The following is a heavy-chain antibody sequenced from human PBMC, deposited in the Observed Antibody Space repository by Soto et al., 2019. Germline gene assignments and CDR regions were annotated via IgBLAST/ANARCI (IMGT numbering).Heavy chain of an antibody. CDR2: IIPIFGTA. CDR3: ASGAGVWFGGPYGMDV. CDR1: GGTFSSYA. Sequence: SVKVSCKXSGGTFSSYAISWVRQAPGQRLEWMGGIIPIFGTANYAQKFQGRVTITADESTSTAYMELSSLRSEDTAVYYCASGAGVWFGGPYGMDVWGQGTTVTVSS. V-gene: IGHV1-69*13. D-gene: IGHD3-10*01. J-gene: IGHJ6*02.